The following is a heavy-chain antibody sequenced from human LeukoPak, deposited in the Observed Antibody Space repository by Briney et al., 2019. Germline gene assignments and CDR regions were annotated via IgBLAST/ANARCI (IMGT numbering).Heavy chain of an antibody. J-gene: IGHJ6*03. V-gene: IGHV4-61*02. CDR2: IYISGSP. CDR3: AKAKDFYYYMDV. Sequence: GRIYISGSPNYNPSLKSRVTITVDTSKNQFSLKLSSVTAADTAVYYCAKAKDFYYYMDVWGKGTTVTVPS.